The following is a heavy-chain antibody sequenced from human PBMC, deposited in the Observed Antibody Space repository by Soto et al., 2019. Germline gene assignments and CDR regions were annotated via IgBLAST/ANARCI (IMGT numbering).Heavy chain of an antibody. J-gene: IGHJ6*03. D-gene: IGHD2-2*01. CDR3: AKDLRPAAKGAMLFYYMDV. CDR2: ISYDGSNK. V-gene: IGHV3-30*18. CDR1: GFTFSSYG. Sequence: GGSLRLSCAASGFTFSSYGMHWVRQAPGKGLEWVAVISYDGSNKYYADSVKGRFTISRDNSKNTLYLQMNSLRAEDTAVYYCAKDLRPAAKGAMLFYYMDVWGKGTTVTVSS.